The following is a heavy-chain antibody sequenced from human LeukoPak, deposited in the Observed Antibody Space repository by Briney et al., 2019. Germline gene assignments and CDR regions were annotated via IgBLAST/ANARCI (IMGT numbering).Heavy chain of an antibody. Sequence: GASVKVSCKASGYTFTSYDINWVRQATGQGLEWMGWMNPNSGNTGYAQKFQGRVTMTRNTSISTAYMELSSLRSEDTAVYYCATLSGGSGWYNGFDPWGQGTLVTASS. D-gene: IGHD6-19*01. V-gene: IGHV1-8*01. CDR3: ATLSGGSGWYNGFDP. CDR2: MNPNSGNT. CDR1: GYTFTSYD. J-gene: IGHJ5*02.